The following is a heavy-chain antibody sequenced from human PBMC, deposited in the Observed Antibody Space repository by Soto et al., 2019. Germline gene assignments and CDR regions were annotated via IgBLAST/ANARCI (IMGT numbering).Heavy chain of an antibody. Sequence: GASVKVSCKPSGYTFTSYAIHWVRQAPGQRLEWMGWINTGNGNTKYSEKFQDRVAIARDTSASIAYMELSSLKSEDTAVYYCARGSYSSNWYCDPWGQGTLVTVSS. J-gene: IGHJ5*02. V-gene: IGHV1-3*04. CDR3: ARGSYSSNWYCDP. CDR1: GYTFTSYA. CDR2: INTGNGNT. D-gene: IGHD6-13*01.